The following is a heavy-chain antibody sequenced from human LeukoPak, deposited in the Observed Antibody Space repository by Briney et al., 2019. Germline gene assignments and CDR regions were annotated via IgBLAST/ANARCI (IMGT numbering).Heavy chain of an antibody. CDR1: GFTSNTYG. CDR3: AKDAFRGLKIFDY. D-gene: IGHD3-10*01. CDR2: ISGSRGAT. Sequence: GGTLRLSCAGPGFTSNTYGMSWVRRAPGRGLEWVSAISGSRGATYYAESVKGRFTISRDNSKNTLFLQMNSLRAEDTAVYYCAKDAFRGLKIFDYWGQGTLVTVSS. J-gene: IGHJ4*02. V-gene: IGHV3-23*01.